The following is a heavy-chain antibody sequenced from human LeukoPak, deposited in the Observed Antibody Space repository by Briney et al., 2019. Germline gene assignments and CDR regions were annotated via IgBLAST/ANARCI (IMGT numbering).Heavy chain of an antibody. Sequence: GASVKVSCKASGYTFTSYYMHWARQAPGQGLEWMGIINPSGGTTSYAQKFQGRVTMTRDTSTSTVYMELSSLRSEDTAVYYCARDTTGGAYFDYWGQGTLVTVSS. V-gene: IGHV1-46*01. J-gene: IGHJ4*02. D-gene: IGHD1-26*01. CDR2: INPSGGTT. CDR3: ARDTTGGAYFDY. CDR1: GYTFTSYY.